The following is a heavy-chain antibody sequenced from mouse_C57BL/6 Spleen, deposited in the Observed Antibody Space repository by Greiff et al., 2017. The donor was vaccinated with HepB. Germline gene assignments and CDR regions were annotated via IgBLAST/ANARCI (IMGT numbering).Heavy chain of an antibody. J-gene: IGHJ2*01. V-gene: IGHV10-1*01. Sequence: EVKLVESGGGLVQPKGSLKLSCAASGFSFNTYAMNWVRQAPGKGLEWVARIRSKSNNYATYYADSVKDRFTISRDDSESMLYLQMNNLKTEDTAMYYCVSGYDSFDYWGQGTTLTVSS. CDR2: IRSKSNNYAT. CDR3: VSGYDSFDY. D-gene: IGHD2-4*01. CDR1: GFSFNTYA.